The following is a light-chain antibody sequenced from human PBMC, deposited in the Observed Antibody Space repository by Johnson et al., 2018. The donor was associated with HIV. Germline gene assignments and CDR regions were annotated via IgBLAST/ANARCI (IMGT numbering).Light chain of an antibody. CDR2: DNN. Sequence: QSVLTQPPSVSAAPGQKVTISCSGSSSNIGNNYVSWYQQLPGTAPKLLIYDNNKRPSGIPDRFSGSKSGTSATLGITGLQTGDEADYYWGTWDSSLCAHYVFGNGTKVTVL. CDR3: GTWDSSLCAHYV. CDR1: SSNIGNNY. V-gene: IGLV1-51*01. J-gene: IGLJ1*01.